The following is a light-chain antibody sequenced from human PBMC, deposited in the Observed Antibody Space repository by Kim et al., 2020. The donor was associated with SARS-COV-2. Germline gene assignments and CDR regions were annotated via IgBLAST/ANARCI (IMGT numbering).Light chain of an antibody. Sequence: DIQMTQSPSSLSASVGDRVTITCRASQGIYSHLAWYQQTPGKVPKLLIYAASTLQSGVPSRFSGSGSGTDFTLTISSLQPEDAATYYCQKYNIAPWTFGQGTKVDIK. CDR2: AAS. CDR1: QGIYSH. J-gene: IGKJ1*01. CDR3: QKYNIAPWT. V-gene: IGKV1-27*01.